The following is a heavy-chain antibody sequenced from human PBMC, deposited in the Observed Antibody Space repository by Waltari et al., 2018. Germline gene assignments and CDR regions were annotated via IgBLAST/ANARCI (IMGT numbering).Heavy chain of an antibody. J-gene: IGHJ2*01. Sequence: CAASGFTVSSNYMSWVRQAPGKGLEWVSVIYSGGSTYYADSVKGRFTISRDNSKNTLYLQMNSLRAEDTAVYYCARTPGVVVITDWYFDLWGRGTLVTVSS. CDR3: ARTPGVVVITDWYFDL. CDR2: IYSGGST. D-gene: IGHD3-22*01. CDR1: GFTVSSNY. V-gene: IGHV3-53*01.